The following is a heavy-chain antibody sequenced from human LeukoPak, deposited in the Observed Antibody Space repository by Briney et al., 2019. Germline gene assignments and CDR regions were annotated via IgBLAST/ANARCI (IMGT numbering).Heavy chain of an antibody. Sequence: KPGESLQISCQGSGFRFSSYWIGWVRQVPGKGLEWMGIIHPVDSETRYSPSFQGQVTISADKSISTAYLQWSSLKASDTAMYYCVRALGYCTSGSCYYYDYWGQGTLVTVSS. D-gene: IGHD2-15*01. J-gene: IGHJ4*02. CDR1: GFRFSSYW. CDR2: IHPVDSET. CDR3: VRALGYCTSGSCYYYDY. V-gene: IGHV5-51*01.